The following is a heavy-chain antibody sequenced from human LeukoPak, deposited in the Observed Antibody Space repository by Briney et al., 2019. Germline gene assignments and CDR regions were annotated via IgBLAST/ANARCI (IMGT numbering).Heavy chain of an antibody. CDR2: IFPGDSDT. CDR1: GYSYSNYR. Sequence: GESLKISCKGSGYSYSNYRIGWVRQMPGKGLEWMGVIFPGDSDTRYSPSFQGQVSISVDTSISTAYLQWSSLKASDTAMYYCARRPSYSGSYFDYWGQGTPVTVSS. CDR3: ARRPSYSGSYFDY. D-gene: IGHD1-26*01. J-gene: IGHJ4*02. V-gene: IGHV5-51*01.